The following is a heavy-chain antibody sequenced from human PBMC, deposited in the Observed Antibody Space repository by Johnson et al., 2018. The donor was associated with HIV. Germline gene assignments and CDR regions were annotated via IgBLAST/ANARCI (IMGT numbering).Heavy chain of an antibody. Sequence: VQLVESGGGLVQPGGSLRLSCAASGFIFSTAAMHWVRQAPGKGLEYVASISINGDTTYYARSVQDRFTISRDKSKHTLFLQMTSLRDEDTAGYYCVRRFYDSSAFDIWGQGTLVTVSS. J-gene: IGHJ3*02. V-gene: IGHV3-64*01. D-gene: IGHD3-22*01. CDR2: ISINGDTT. CDR3: VRRFYDSSAFDI. CDR1: GFIFSTAA.